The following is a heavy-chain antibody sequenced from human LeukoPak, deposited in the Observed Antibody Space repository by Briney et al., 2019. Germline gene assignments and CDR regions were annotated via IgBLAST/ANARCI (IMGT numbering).Heavy chain of an antibody. CDR2: ISSSGSTI. Sequence: GGTLRLSCAASGFTFSDYYMSWIRQAPGKGLEWVSYISSSGSTIYYADSVKGRFTISRDNAKNSLYLQMNSLRAEDMALYYCAKDMGQHYYDTSGYYGGFDYWVQGTLVTVSS. CDR1: GFTFSDYY. CDR3: AKDMGQHYYDTSGYYGGFDY. V-gene: IGHV3-11*01. J-gene: IGHJ4*02. D-gene: IGHD3-22*01.